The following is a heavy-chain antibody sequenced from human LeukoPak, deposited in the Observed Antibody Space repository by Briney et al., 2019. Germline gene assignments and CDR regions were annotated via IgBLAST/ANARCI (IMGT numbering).Heavy chain of an antibody. D-gene: IGHD5-18*01. CDR3: ARDRGTAMVWYYFDY. CDR2: ISSNGGST. V-gene: IGHV3-64*01. J-gene: IGHJ4*02. CDR1: GFTFSSYA. Sequence: GGSLRLSCAASGFTFSSYAMHWVRQAPGKGLEYVSAISSNGGSTYYANSVKGRFTISRDNSKNTLYLQMGSLRAEDTAVYYCARDRGTAMVWYYFDYWGQGTLVTVSS.